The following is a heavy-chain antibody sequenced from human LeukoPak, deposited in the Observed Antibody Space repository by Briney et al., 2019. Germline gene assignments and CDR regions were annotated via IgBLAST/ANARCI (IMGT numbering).Heavy chain of an antibody. J-gene: IGHJ1*01. CDR2: INSNGGST. D-gene: IGHD2-15*01. Sequence: GGSLRLSCSASGFTFSNYAMHWVRQAPGKGLEYVSIINSNGGSTYYTDSVKSRFTISRDNAKNTLYLQMSSLRAEDTAVYYCVKGVVVAASVWEYFQHWGQGTLVTVSS. CDR1: GFTFSNYA. V-gene: IGHV3-64D*06. CDR3: VKGVVVAASVWEYFQH.